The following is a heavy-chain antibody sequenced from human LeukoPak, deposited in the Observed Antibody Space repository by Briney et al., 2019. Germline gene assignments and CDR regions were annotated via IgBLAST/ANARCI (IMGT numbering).Heavy chain of an antibody. Sequence: GGSLRLSCAVSGFTFSSYAMSWVRQAPGKGLEWVSAISGSGGSTYYADSVKGRFTISRDNSKNTLYLQMNSLRAEDTAVYYCAKDLSSWYYFDYWGQGTLVTVSS. J-gene: IGHJ4*02. CDR1: GFTFSSYA. D-gene: IGHD6-13*01. CDR3: AKDLSSWYYFDY. V-gene: IGHV3-23*01. CDR2: ISGSGGST.